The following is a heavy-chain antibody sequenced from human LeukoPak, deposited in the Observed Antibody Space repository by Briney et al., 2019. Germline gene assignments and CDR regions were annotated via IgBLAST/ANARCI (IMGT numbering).Heavy chain of an antibody. Sequence: GGSLRLSCAASGFTFSSCEMNWVRQAPGKGLEWVSYISSSGSTIYYADSVKGRFTISRDNAKNSLYLQMNSLRAEDTAVYYCARDLITIFGVATGGLDYWGQGTLVTVSS. CDR1: GFTFSSCE. CDR2: ISSSGSTI. D-gene: IGHD3-3*01. J-gene: IGHJ4*02. V-gene: IGHV3-48*03. CDR3: ARDLITIFGVATGGLDY.